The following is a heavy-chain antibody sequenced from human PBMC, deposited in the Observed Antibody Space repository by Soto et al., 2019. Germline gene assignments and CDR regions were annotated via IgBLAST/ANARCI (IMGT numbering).Heavy chain of an antibody. CDR1: GDTFSNSA. D-gene: IGHD3-3*01. J-gene: IGHJ6*02. CDR3: AKSSNYDFWSSYSNYYYYGLDV. V-gene: IGHV1-69*06. Sequence: SVKVSCKASGDTFSNSAISWVRQAPGQGLEWKGGIIPMFDRLNYAQKFEGRVTITADKSTTTAYMELSSLTSEDTAVFFCAKSSNYDFWSSYSNYYYYGLDVWGQGTTVTVSS. CDR2: IIPMFDRL.